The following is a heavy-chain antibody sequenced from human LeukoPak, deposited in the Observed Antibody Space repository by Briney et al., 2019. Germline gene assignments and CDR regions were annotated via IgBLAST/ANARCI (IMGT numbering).Heavy chain of an antibody. J-gene: IGHJ3*02. V-gene: IGHV3-33*01. CDR2: IWYDGSNK. Sequence: PGRSLRLSCAASGFTFSSYGMHWVRQAPGKGLEWVAVIWYDGSNKYYADSVKGRFTISRDNSKNTLYLQMNSLRAEDTAVYYCARDPSPSGWDAFDIWGQGTMATVSS. CDR3: ARDPSPSGWDAFDI. CDR1: GFTFSSYG. D-gene: IGHD6-19*01.